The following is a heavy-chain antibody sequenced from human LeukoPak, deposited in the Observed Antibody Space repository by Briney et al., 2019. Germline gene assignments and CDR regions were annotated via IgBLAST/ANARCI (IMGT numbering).Heavy chain of an antibody. CDR3: ARDRLSPGGVFDC. J-gene: IGHJ4*02. Sequence: GGSLRLSCAASGFTFSSYSMNWVRQAPGKGLEWVAVISYDGSNKYYADSVKGRFTISRDNSKNTLYLQMNSLRAEDTAVYYCARDRLSPGGVFDCWGQGTLVTVSS. CDR1: GFTFSSYS. D-gene: IGHD1-26*01. CDR2: ISYDGSNK. V-gene: IGHV3-30*03.